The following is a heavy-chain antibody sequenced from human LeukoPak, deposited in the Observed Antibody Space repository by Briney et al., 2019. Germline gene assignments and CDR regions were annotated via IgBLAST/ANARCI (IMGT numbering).Heavy chain of an antibody. CDR1: GFTFSSYS. CDR2: ISSSSSYI. D-gene: IGHD4-17*01. Sequence: PGGSLRLSCAASGFTFSSYSMNWVRQAPGKGLEWVSSISSSSSYIYYADSVKGRFTISSDNAKNSLYLQMNSLRAEDTAVYYCARESWTTGSTPFDYWGQGTLVTVSS. J-gene: IGHJ4*02. V-gene: IGHV3-21*01. CDR3: ARESWTTGSTPFDY.